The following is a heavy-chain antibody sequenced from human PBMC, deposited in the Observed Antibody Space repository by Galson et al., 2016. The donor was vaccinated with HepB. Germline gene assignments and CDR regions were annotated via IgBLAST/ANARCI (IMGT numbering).Heavy chain of an antibody. D-gene: IGHD5-18*01. CDR1: GFTFSRYS. CDR3: ARGFGYHAFDF. J-gene: IGHJ3*01. Sequence: SLRLSCAASGFTFSRYSMTWVRQAPGKGLAWVSSITGSGDSTYYADSVKGRFTLSRDNSKNTVYLLMNSLRVEDTAVYYCARGFGYHAFDFWGQGTTVTVSS. V-gene: IGHV3-23*01. CDR2: ITGSGDST.